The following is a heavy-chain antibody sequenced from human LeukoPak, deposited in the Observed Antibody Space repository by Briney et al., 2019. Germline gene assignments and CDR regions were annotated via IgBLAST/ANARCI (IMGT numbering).Heavy chain of an antibody. CDR3: ARAAYYYYIDV. J-gene: IGHJ6*03. CDR1: GYTFTSYY. Sequence: ASVKVSCRASGYTFTSYYMHWVRQAPGQGLEWLGIINPSGGSTSYAQKFQGRVTMAQDNSTNTVYMELSSVRSEDTAVYYCARAAYYYYIDVWGKGTTVTVSS. V-gene: IGHV1-46*01. CDR2: INPSGGST.